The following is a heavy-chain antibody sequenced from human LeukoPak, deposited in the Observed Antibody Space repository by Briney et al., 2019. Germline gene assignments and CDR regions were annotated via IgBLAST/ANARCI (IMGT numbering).Heavy chain of an antibody. J-gene: IGHJ4*02. D-gene: IGHD3-3*01. CDR3: AKDRLQDFYYFDY. V-gene: IGHV3-30*02. CDR1: GFTFSSSG. CDR2: IRYDGSNK. Sequence: PGGSLRLSCAASGFTFSSSGMHRVRQAPGKGLEWVAFIRYDGSNKYYADSVKGRFTISRDNSENTLYLQMNSLRAEDTAVYYCAKDRLQDFYYFDYWGQGTLVTVSS.